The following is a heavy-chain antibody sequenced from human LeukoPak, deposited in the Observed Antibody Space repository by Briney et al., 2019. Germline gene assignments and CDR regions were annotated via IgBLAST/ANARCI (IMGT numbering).Heavy chain of an antibody. CDR1: GFTFSSYA. Sequence: GWSLRLSCAASGFTFSSYAMSWVRQAPGKGLEWVSAISGSGGSTYYADSVKGRFTISRDNSKNTLYLQMNSLRAEDTAVYYCAKKIRYPYYFDYWGQGTLVTVSS. D-gene: IGHD1-26*01. J-gene: IGHJ4*02. V-gene: IGHV3-23*01. CDR3: AKKIRYPYYFDY. CDR2: ISGSGGST.